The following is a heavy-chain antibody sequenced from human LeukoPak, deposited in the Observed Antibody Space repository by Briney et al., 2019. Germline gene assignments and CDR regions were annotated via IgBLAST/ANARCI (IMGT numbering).Heavy chain of an antibody. CDR2: IYYSEST. J-gene: IGHJ5*02. CDR3: ARDVGAARGGDCFDP. Sequence: SETLSLTCTVSGGSISSYYWSWIRQPPGKGLEWIGYIYYSESTNYNPSLKSRVTISVDTPKNQFSLKLSSVTAADTAVYYCARDVGAARGGDCFDPWGREPWSPSPQ. CDR1: GGSISSYY. D-gene: IGHD6-6*01. V-gene: IGHV4-59*12.